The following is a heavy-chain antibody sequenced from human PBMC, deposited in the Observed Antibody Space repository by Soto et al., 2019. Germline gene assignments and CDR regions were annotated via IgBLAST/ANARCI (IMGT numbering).Heavy chain of an antibody. V-gene: IGHV1-2*02. CDR1: GYTFTSYD. Sequence: GASMKVSCKASGYTFTSYDINWVRQAPGQGLEWIGWINPNSGGTNNAQKFQGRVTMTRDTSTSTVYMELSALISDDTAVYFCARSLLDEYSSSWRSAYYGMDVWGQGTTVTVSS. CDR3: ARSLLDEYSSSWRSAYYGMDV. D-gene: IGHD2-2*01. CDR2: INPNSGGT. J-gene: IGHJ6*02.